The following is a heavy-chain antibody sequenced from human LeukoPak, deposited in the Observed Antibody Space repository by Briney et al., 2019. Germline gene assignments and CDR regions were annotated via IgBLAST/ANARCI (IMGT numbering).Heavy chain of an antibody. CDR2: ISVSSGYT. CDR1: GYTFTNFG. D-gene: IGHD3-3*01. CDR3: ARDISTIFGVVINPDNWFDP. J-gene: IGHJ5*02. V-gene: IGHV1-18*01. Sequence: GASVKVSCKASGYTFTNFGVTWVRQAPGQGLEWMGWISVSSGYTVYAHKFQDRVIMTTDTSTSTAYMELRSLRSDDTAVYYCARDISTIFGVVINPDNWFDPWGQGTLVTVSS.